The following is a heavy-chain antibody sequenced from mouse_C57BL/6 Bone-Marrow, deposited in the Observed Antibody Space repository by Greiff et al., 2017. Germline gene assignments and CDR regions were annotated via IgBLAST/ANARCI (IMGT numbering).Heavy chain of an antibody. Sequence: DVKLVESGGGLVKPGGSLKLSCAASGFNFSDYGMHWVRQAPEQGLEWVAYISSGISTIYYADKVQGRFTITRDTAKNTLFLQMTSLRSEDTAMYYCASNRERGFAYWGQGTLVTVSA. D-gene: IGHD2-14*01. J-gene: IGHJ3*01. CDR2: ISSGISTI. V-gene: IGHV5-17*01. CDR1: GFNFSDYG. CDR3: ASNRERGFAY.